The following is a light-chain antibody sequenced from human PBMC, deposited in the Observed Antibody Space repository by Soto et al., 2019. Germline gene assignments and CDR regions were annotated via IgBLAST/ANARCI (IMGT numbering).Light chain of an antibody. V-gene: IGKV4-1*01. J-gene: IGKJ4*01. CDR1: QRVLYSSNHQNY. Sequence: DIVMTQSPDSLAVSLGERATINCKSSQRVLYSSNHQNYLAWYQQKPGQPPQLLIYWASTRESGVPDRFSGGGSGTDFTLTISSLQAEDVAVYYCQQYYTTPHTFGGETKVDIK. CDR2: WAS. CDR3: QQYYTTPHT.